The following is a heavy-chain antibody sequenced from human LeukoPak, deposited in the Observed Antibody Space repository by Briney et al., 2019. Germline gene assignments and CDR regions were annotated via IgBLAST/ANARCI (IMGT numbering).Heavy chain of an antibody. D-gene: IGHD1-26*01. J-gene: IGHJ4*02. V-gene: IGHV3-30*03. CDR1: GFTFSSYG. CDR3: ARVGATGDYFDY. Sequence: GGSPRLSCAASGFTFSSYGMSWVRQGPGKGLEWVAVISYDGSNKYYADSVKGRFTISRDNSKNTLYLQMNSLRAEDTAVYYCARVGATGDYFDYWGQGTLVTVSS. CDR2: ISYDGSNK.